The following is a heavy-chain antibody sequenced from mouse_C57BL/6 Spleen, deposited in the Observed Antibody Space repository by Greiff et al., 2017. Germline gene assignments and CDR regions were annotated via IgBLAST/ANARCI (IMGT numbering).Heavy chain of an antibody. CDR3: ARDDGYYYAMEY. V-gene: IGHV5-16*01. Sequence: EVHLVESEGGLVQPGSSMKLSCTASGFTFSDYYMAWVRQVPEKGLEWVANINYDGSSTYYLDSLKSRFIISRDNAKNILYLQMSSLKSEDTATYYCARDDGYYYAMEYWGQGTSVTVSS. J-gene: IGHJ4*01. D-gene: IGHD2-3*01. CDR1: GFTFSDYY. CDR2: INYDGSST.